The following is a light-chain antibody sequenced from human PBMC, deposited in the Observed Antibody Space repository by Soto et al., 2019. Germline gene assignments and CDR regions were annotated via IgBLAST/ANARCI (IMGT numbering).Light chain of an antibody. J-gene: IGKJ2*01. CDR2: GAS. CDR1: QSVRGNY. V-gene: IGKV3-20*01. CDR3: QQYDSSPLYT. Sequence: DNVLTQSPGTLSLSPGERATLSCRASQSVRGNYLAWYQQKPGQAPRLLIYGASSRATGIPDRFSGSGSGTDFTLTISRLEPEDFAVYYCQQYDSSPLYTFGQGTKLEIK.